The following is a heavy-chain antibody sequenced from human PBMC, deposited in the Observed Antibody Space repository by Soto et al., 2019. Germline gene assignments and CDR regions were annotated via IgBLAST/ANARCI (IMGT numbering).Heavy chain of an antibody. J-gene: IGHJ4*02. CDR1: GYSITNGYY. D-gene: IGHD6-13*01. CDR2: IYHSGST. Sequence: SETLSLTCAVSGYSITNGYYWGWIRQPPGLGLEWIGSIYHSGSTSYNPSLRSRVTISVVTSKNQFSLKLRSVTAADTAMYYCAKGGGGGTVTAAIRRFDSWGQGTQVTVS. V-gene: IGHV4-38-2*01. CDR3: AKGGGGGTVTAAIRRFDS.